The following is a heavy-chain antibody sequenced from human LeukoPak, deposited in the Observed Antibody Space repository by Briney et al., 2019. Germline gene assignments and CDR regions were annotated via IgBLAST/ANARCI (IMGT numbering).Heavy chain of an antibody. CDR2: IIPIFGIA. J-gene: IGHJ4*02. D-gene: IGHD3-22*01. Sequence: SVKVSCKASGGTFSSYAISWVRQAPGQGLEWMGRIIPIFGIANYAQKFQGRVTITADKSTSTAYMELSSLRSEDTAVYYCARVRYYDSSGYTSQLDYWGQGTLVTVSS. CDR1: GGTFSSYA. V-gene: IGHV1-69*04. CDR3: ARVRYYDSSGYTSQLDY.